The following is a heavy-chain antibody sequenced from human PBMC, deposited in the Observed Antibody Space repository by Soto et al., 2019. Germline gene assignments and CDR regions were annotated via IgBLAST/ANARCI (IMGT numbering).Heavy chain of an antibody. CDR1: GFSFSSYA. Sequence: GGCLRLSCAASGFSFSSYAMSWVRQAPGKGLEWAPAISGSGGSTYYADSVKGRFTISRDNSKNTLYLQMNSLRAEDTAVYYCANLAAADAEYFQHWGQGTLVTVSS. CDR3: ANLAAADAEYFQH. CDR2: ISGSGGST. D-gene: IGHD6-13*01. V-gene: IGHV3-23*01. J-gene: IGHJ1*01.